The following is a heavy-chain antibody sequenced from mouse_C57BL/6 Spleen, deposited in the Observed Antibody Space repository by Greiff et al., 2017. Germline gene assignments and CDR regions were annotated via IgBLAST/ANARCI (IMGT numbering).Heavy chain of an antibody. CDR1: GFSFNTYA. CDR2: IRSKSNNYAT. V-gene: IGHV10-1*01. CDR3: VRHDYGSSDGGFAY. J-gene: IGHJ3*01. Sequence: EVQLVESGGGLVQPKGSLKLSCAASGFSFNTYAMNWVRQAPGKGLEWVARIRSKSNNYATYYADSVKDRFTISRDDSESMLYLQMNNLKTEDTAMYYCVRHDYGSSDGGFAYWGQGTLVTVSA. D-gene: IGHD1-1*01.